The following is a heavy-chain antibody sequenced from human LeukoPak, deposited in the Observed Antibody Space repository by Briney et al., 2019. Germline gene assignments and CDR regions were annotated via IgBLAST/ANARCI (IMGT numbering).Heavy chain of an antibody. Sequence: SETLSLTCAVYGGSFSGYYWSWIRQPPGKGLEWIGEINHSGSTNYNPSLKSRVTISVDTSKNQFSLKLSSVTAADTAVYYCARGEGYGDYRYYDYWGQGTLVTVSS. D-gene: IGHD4-17*01. CDR1: GGSFSGYY. CDR3: ARGEGYGDYRYYDY. V-gene: IGHV4-34*01. J-gene: IGHJ4*02. CDR2: INHSGST.